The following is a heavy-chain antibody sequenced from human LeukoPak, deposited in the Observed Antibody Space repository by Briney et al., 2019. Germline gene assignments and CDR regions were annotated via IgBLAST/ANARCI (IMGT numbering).Heavy chain of an antibody. CDR2: IYTSGST. Sequence: SETLSLTCTVSGGSISSYYWSWIRQPAGKGLEWIGRIYTSGSTNYNPSLKSRVTLSVDTSKTQFSLKLSSVPAADTAVYYCARVGTGSSSWSYFDYWGQETLVTVPS. V-gene: IGHV4-4*07. D-gene: IGHD6-13*01. CDR1: GGSISSYY. J-gene: IGHJ4*02. CDR3: ARVGTGSSSWSYFDY.